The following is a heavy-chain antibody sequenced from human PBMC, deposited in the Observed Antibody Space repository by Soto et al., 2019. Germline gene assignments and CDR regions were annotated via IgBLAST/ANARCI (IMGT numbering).Heavy chain of an antibody. CDR3: ARVRIAARTGAYGMDV. Sequence: SETLSLTCTVSGGSISSYYWSWIRQPAGKGLEWIGRIYTSGSTNYNPSLKSRVTMSVDTSKDQFSLKLSSVTAADTAVYYCARVRIAARTGAYGMDVWGQGTTVTVSS. CDR1: GGSISSYY. J-gene: IGHJ6*02. V-gene: IGHV4-4*07. D-gene: IGHD6-6*01. CDR2: IYTSGST.